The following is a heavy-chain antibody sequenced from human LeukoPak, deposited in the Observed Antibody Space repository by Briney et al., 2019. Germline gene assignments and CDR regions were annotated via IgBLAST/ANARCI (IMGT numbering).Heavy chain of an antibody. CDR2: ISSSSSYI. V-gene: IGHV3-21*01. Sequence: PGGSLRLSCAASGFTFSSYGMNWVRQAPGKGLEWVSSISSSSSYIYYADSVKGRFTISRDNAKNSLYLQMNSLRAEDTAVYYCARGPNMNGDYWGQGTLVTVSS. CDR3: ARGPNMNGDY. J-gene: IGHJ4*02. D-gene: IGHD2/OR15-2a*01. CDR1: GFTFSSYG.